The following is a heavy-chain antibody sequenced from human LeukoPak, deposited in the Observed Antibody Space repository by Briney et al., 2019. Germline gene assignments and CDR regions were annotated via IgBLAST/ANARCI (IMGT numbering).Heavy chain of an antibody. J-gene: IGHJ4*02. D-gene: IGHD1-20*01. CDR3: ARAVAITRTRGFYFDY. Sequence: ASETLSLTCAVSGYSITTAYYWGWIRQSPATGLEWIGSMYRSGSAFYNPSLKSRVSISLDTSKNQFSLNLTSVTAADTALYYCARAVAITRTRGFYFDYWSQGTLVTVSS. V-gene: IGHV4-38-2*01. CDR2: MYRSGSA. CDR1: GYSITTAYY.